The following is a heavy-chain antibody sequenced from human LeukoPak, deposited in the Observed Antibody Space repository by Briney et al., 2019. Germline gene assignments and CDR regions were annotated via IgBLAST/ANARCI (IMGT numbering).Heavy chain of an antibody. CDR2: ISANNGDT. J-gene: IGHJ4*02. CDR1: GYTFFSYG. D-gene: IGHD1-1*01. V-gene: IGHV1-18*01. Sequence: ASVKVACKTSGYTFFSYGTTWVRQAPGQGLEWMGWISANNGDTKYAPKFQGRVTMTTESNTRTAYLDVRSLRSDDTAVYYCARDGVHSGTTDFWGQGTLITVAS. CDR3: ARDGVHSGTTDF.